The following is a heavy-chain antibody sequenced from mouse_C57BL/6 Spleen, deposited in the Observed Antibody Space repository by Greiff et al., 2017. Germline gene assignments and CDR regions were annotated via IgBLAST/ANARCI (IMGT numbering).Heavy chain of an antibody. V-gene: IGHV1-52*01. CDR1: GYTFTSYW. J-gene: IGHJ4*01. Sequence: QVQLKQPGAELVRPGSSVKLSCKASGYTFTSYWMHWVKQRPIQGLEWIGNIDPSDSETHYNQKFKDKATLTVDKSSSTAYMQLSSLTSEDSAVYYCARLGYDYDGPYAMDYWGQGTSVTVSS. CDR2: IDPSDSET. CDR3: ARLGYDYDGPYAMDY. D-gene: IGHD2-4*01.